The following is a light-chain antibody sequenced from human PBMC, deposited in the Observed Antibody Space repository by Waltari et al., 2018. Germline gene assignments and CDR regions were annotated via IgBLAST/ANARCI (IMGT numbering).Light chain of an antibody. Sequence: SYELTQPPSVSVSPGQTASITCSGDKLGNKYAYWYQQKPGQSPVLVIYQPNKRPYGIPGRFSGSSSGKTATLTISGTQAMDEADYYCQAWDRTTVVFGGGTKLTVL. CDR3: QAWDRTTVV. J-gene: IGLJ2*01. V-gene: IGLV3-1*01. CDR2: QPN. CDR1: KLGNKY.